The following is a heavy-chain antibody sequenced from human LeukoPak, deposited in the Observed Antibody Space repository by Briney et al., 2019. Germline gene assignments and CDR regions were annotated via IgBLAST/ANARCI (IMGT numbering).Heavy chain of an antibody. D-gene: IGHD2-21*02. J-gene: IGHJ3*02. CDR2: IKQDGSEK. CDR3: ARRGDWDAFDI. V-gene: IGHV3-7*01. Sequence: PGGSLRLSCAASGFTFSSYAMSWVRQAPGKGLEWVANIKQDGSEKYYVDSVKGRFTISRDNAKNSLYLQMNSLRAEDTAVYYCARRGDWDAFDIWGQGTMATVSS. CDR1: GFTFSSYA.